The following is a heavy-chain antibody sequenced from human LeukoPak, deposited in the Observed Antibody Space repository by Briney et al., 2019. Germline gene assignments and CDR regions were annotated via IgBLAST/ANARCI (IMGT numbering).Heavy chain of an antibody. D-gene: IGHD2/OR15-2a*01. J-gene: IGHJ4*02. CDR3: AKGNNSLSFNFDY. V-gene: IGHV3-43*02. CDR2: VSGDGGVT. CDR1: GFTFRDFS. Sequence: PGGSLRLSCAASGFTFRDFSMHWVRKAPGKGLEWVSLVSGDGGVTHYADSVKGRFTISRDNSKNSLYLQMSSLRVEDTAFYYCAKGNNSLSFNFDYWGQGTLVTVSS.